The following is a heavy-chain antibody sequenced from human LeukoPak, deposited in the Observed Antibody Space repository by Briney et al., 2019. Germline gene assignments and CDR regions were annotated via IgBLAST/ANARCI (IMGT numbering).Heavy chain of an antibody. J-gene: IGHJ4*02. CDR3: ARFRGTSSWHQEVFDY. Sequence: PSETLSLTCSVSGGSISTYNWNWIRQPPGKGLEWIGYISYNGSPDYNPSFKSRVTMSVDTSKGHFSLKLTSLTAADTAVYYCARFRGTSSWHQEVFDYWGQGTLVTVSS. CDR2: ISYNGSP. CDR1: GGSISTYN. V-gene: IGHV4-59*08. D-gene: IGHD2-2*01.